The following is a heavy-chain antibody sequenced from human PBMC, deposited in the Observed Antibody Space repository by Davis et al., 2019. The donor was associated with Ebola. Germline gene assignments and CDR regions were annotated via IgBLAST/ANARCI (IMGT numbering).Heavy chain of an antibody. J-gene: IGHJ4*02. CDR2: ILYSGTT. CDR3: VRQINSTMIRGIPT. V-gene: IGHV4-30-4*08. CDR1: SASIKGPADY. Sequence: SETLSLTCPITSASIKGPADYWISPCPQTGTGREWIGDILYSGTTYYNPSLKSRVTISVDTSRNQLSLKLSSVTAADTAVYYCVRQINSTMIRGIPTGGQGTLVTVSS. D-gene: IGHD3-10*01.